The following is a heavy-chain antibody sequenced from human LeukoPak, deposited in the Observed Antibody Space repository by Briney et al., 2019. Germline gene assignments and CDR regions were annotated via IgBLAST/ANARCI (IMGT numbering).Heavy chain of an antibody. D-gene: IGHD5-18*01. CDR2: IYYSGST. CDR3: ARLGYSYGWGPDY. Sequence: SETLSLTCTVSTGSISSSSYYWGWIRQPPGKGLEWIGSIYYSGSTYYNPSLKSRVTISVDTSKNQFSLKLSSVTAADTAVYYCARLGYSYGWGPDYWGQGTLVTVSS. V-gene: IGHV4-39*07. CDR1: TGSISSSSYY. J-gene: IGHJ4*02.